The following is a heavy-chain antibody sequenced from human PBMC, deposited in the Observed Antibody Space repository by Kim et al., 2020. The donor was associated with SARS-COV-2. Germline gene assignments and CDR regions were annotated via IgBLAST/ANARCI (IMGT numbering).Heavy chain of an antibody. CDR1: GVTVITNY. J-gene: IGHJ4*02. CDR3: VRDQRPYCLGY. CDR2: IYSDGTT. V-gene: IGHV3-66*01. D-gene: IGHD2-21*01. Sequence: GGSLRLSCAASGVTVITNYMTWVRQAPGKGLEWVSVIYSDGTTHYADSVKGRFAISRDNYKNSVYLQLNSLRTEDSAVYYCVRDQRPYCLGYWGQGTLVTVSS.